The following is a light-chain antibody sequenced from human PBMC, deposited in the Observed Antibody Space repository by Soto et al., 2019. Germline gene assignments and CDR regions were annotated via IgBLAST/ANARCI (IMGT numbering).Light chain of an antibody. V-gene: IGKV3-15*01. CDR2: GAS. Sequence: IVMTQSPATLSVSPGERATLSCRASQSVSSNLAWYQQKPGQAPRLLIYGASTRATGIPARFSGSGSGTEFTLTISSLQSEDFAAYYCQQYNNWPWTFGQGTKVDIK. CDR3: QQYNNWPWT. CDR1: QSVSSN. J-gene: IGKJ1*01.